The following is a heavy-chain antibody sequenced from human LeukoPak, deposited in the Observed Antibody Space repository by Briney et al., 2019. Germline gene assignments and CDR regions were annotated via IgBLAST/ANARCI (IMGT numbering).Heavy chain of an antibody. J-gene: IGHJ4*02. CDR3: ARHTALIAAAVDY. CDR1: GYTFTGYY. Sequence: ASVKVSCKASGYTFTGYYMHWVRQAPGQGLEWMGWINPNSGGTNYAQKFQGRVTMTRDTSISTAYMELSRLRSDDTAVYYCARHTALIAAAVDYWGQGTLVTVSS. D-gene: IGHD6-13*01. V-gene: IGHV1-2*02. CDR2: INPNSGGT.